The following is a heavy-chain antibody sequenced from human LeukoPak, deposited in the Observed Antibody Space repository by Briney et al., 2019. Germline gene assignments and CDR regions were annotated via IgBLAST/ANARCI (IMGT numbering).Heavy chain of an antibody. J-gene: IGHJ6*03. D-gene: IGHD6-19*01. Sequence: PSETLSLTCTVSGVSVSSGSYYWSWIRQPPGKGLEWIGYIYYSGSTNYNPSLKSRVTISVDTSKNQFSLKLSSVTAADTAVYYCARYSSSYYYYYMDVWGKATTVTVSS. V-gene: IGHV4-61*01. CDR2: IYYSGST. CDR1: GVSVSSGSYY. CDR3: ARYSSSYYYYYMDV.